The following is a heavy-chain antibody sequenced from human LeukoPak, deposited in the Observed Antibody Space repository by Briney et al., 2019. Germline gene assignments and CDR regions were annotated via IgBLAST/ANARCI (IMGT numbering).Heavy chain of an antibody. Sequence: GGSLTLSCAASGFTFSSYWMHWVRQAPGKGLVWVSRINSDGSSTSYADSVKGRFTISRDNAKNTLYLQMNSLRAEDTAVYYCATSPYDYAYYYYYMDVWGKGTTVTVSS. D-gene: IGHD5-12*01. CDR2: INSDGSST. CDR3: ATSPYDYAYYYYYMDV. J-gene: IGHJ6*03. V-gene: IGHV3-74*01. CDR1: GFTFSSYW.